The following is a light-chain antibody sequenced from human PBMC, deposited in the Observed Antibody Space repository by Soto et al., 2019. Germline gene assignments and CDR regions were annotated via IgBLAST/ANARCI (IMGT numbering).Light chain of an antibody. CDR1: QSVSSSY. J-gene: IGKJ1*01. V-gene: IGKV3-20*01. CDR2: GAS. Sequence: IVLTQSPDTLSLSPGERATLSCRASQSVSSSYLAWYQQKPGQAPRLLIYGASSRATGIPDRFSGSGSGTEFTLTISSLQPDDFATYYCQHYNSYSEAFGQGTKVDIK. CDR3: QHYNSYSEA.